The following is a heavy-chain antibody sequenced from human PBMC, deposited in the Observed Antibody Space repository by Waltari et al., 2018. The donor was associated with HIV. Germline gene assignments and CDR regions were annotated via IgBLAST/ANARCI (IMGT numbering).Heavy chain of an antibody. D-gene: IGHD3-10*01. CDR2: MNPNSGNT. CDR3: ARGRNMIRGKYYYYYGMDV. V-gene: IGHV1-8*01. Sequence: QVQLVQSGAEVKKTGASVKVSCKSSGYTFTSYDINWARKATGQGLEWMGGMNPNSGNTGYAQKFQGRVTMTRNTSISTAYMELNSLRSEDTAVYYCARGRNMIRGKYYYYYGMDVWGQGTTVTVSS. J-gene: IGHJ6*02. CDR1: GYTFTSYD.